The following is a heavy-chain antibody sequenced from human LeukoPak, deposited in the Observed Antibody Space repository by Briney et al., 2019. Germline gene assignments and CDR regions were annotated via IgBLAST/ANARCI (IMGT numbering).Heavy chain of an antibody. Sequence: GGSLRLSCAASGFTFSSYAMSWVRQAPGKGLEWASAISGSGGSTYYADSVKGRFTISRDNSKNTLYLQMNSLRAEDTAVYYCAKSPYSSSTYYFDYWGQGTLVTVSS. V-gene: IGHV3-23*01. D-gene: IGHD6-6*01. CDR1: GFTFSSYA. CDR3: AKSPYSSSTYYFDY. CDR2: ISGSGGST. J-gene: IGHJ4*02.